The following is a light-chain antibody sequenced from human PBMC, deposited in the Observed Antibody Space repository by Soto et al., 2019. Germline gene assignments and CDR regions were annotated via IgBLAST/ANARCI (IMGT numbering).Light chain of an antibody. CDR2: LKSDGSH. CDR1: GCHSSYA. CDR3: LTWGTGYV. V-gene: IGLV4-69*01. Sequence: QLVLPQSPSASASLGASGTLTCTLSGCHSSYAIAWHQQQPEKGPRYLMKLKSDGSHSKGEGIPERFSGSSSGAERYLTISRLQSEDEAEYYCLTWGTGYVFGTGTKLTV. J-gene: IGLJ1*01.